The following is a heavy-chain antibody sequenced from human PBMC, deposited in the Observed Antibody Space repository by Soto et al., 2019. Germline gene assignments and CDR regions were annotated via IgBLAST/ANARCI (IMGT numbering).Heavy chain of an antibody. CDR2: MNPNSGNT. J-gene: IGHJ5*02. Sequence: ASVKVSCKASGYTFTSYDINWVRQATGQGLEWMGWMNPNSGNTGYAQKFQGRVTMTRNTSISTAYMELSSLRSEDTAVYYCARVGCSGGSCYYWFDPWGQGTLVTVSS. V-gene: IGHV1-8*01. D-gene: IGHD2-15*01. CDR1: GYTFTSYD. CDR3: ARVGCSGGSCYYWFDP.